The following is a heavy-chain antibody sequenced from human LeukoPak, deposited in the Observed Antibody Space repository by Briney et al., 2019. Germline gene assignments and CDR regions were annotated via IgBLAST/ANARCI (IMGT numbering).Heavy chain of an antibody. CDR3: ARQRSETGEDYYDSSGYSDH. V-gene: IGHV1-18*01. CDR1: GYTFTSYG. J-gene: IGHJ4*02. D-gene: IGHD3-22*01. Sequence: GASVKVSCKASGYTFTSYGISWVRQAPGQGLKWMGWISAYNGNTNYAQKLQGRVTMTTDTSTSTAYMELRSLRSDDTAVYYCARQRSETGEDYYDSSGYSDHWGQGTLVTVSS. CDR2: ISAYNGNT.